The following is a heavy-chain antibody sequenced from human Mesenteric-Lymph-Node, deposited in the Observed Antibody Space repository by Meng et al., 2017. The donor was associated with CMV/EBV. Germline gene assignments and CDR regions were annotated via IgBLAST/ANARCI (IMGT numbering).Heavy chain of an antibody. CDR3: AKVGGPKGIDY. CDR2: IYYSGNT. CDR1: GISISSQS. J-gene: IGHJ4*02. Sequence: LTCTVSGISISSQSWSWSRQPPGKRLEWIGYIYYSGNTKYNPSLESRATIAVDTSKNQVSLKVRSVSAADTAIYYCAKVGGPKGIDYWGQGILVTVSS. V-gene: IGHV4-59*11. D-gene: IGHD4-23*01.